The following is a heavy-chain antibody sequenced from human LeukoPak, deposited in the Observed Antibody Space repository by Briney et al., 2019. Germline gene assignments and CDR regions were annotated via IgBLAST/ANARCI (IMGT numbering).Heavy chain of an antibody. Sequence: GGSLKISCKGSGYTFTSYWIGWVRQMPGKGLEWMGIIYPGDSDTRYSPSFQGQVTISADKSISTAYLQWSSLKASDTAMYYCAAGGYSSSWYGAFDIWGQGTMVTVSS. D-gene: IGHD6-13*01. V-gene: IGHV5-51*01. CDR1: GYTFTSYW. J-gene: IGHJ3*02. CDR3: AAGGYSSSWYGAFDI. CDR2: IYPGDSDT.